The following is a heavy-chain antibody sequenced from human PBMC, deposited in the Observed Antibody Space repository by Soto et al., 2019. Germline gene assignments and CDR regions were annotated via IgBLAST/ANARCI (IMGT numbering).Heavy chain of an antibody. D-gene: IGHD7-27*01. J-gene: IGHJ4*02. Sequence: QVHLVQSGAEVRKPGASVKVSCKASGYTFSSYAMHWVRKAPGQRLEGMGWSNAGYGKTKSSQKFQERVTFSRDTSASTAYMELTSLRTEETAVYYCARDTGDGTFDFWGQGTLVTVSS. V-gene: IGHV1-3*01. CDR2: SNAGYGKT. CDR1: GYTFSSYA. CDR3: ARDTGDGTFDF.